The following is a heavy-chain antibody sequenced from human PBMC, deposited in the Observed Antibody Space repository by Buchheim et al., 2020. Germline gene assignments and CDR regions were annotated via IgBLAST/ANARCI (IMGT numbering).Heavy chain of an antibody. J-gene: IGHJ4*02. CDR2: ISYDGSNK. Sequence: QVQLVESGGGVVQPGRSLRLSCAASGFTFSSYGMHWVRQAPGKGLEWVAVISYDGSNKYYADSVKGRFTISRDNSNNTLYLQMNSLRAEDTAVYYCAKVSYDSSGYVDYWGQGTL. CDR3: AKVSYDSSGYVDY. V-gene: IGHV3-30*18. CDR1: GFTFSSYG. D-gene: IGHD3-22*01.